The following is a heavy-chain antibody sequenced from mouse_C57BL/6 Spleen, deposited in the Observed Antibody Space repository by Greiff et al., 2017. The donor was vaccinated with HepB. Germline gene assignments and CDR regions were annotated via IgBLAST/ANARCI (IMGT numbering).Heavy chain of an antibody. Sequence: VKLQQPGAELVKPGASVKLSCKASGYTFTSYWMHWVKQRPGQGLEWIGMIHPNSGSTNYNEKFKSKATLTVDKSSSTAYMQLSSLTSEDSAVYYCAKGITTVVSFDYWGQGTTLTVSS. CDR1: GYTFTSYW. J-gene: IGHJ2*01. V-gene: IGHV1-64*01. D-gene: IGHD1-1*01. CDR2: IHPNSGST. CDR3: AKGITTVVSFDY.